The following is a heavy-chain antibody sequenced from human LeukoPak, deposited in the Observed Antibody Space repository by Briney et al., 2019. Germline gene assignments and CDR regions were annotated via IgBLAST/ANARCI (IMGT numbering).Heavy chain of an antibody. V-gene: IGHV3-74*01. D-gene: IGHD6-13*01. CDR3: ARDAYSSSWYPDY. CDR2: INSDGSST. Sequence: GGSLRLSCAASGFTFSSYWMHWVRQAPGKGLVWVSRINSDGSSTTYADSVKGRFTISRDNAKNTLYLQMNSLRAEDTAVYYCARDAYSSSWYPDYWGLGTLVTVSS. J-gene: IGHJ4*02. CDR1: GFTFSSYW.